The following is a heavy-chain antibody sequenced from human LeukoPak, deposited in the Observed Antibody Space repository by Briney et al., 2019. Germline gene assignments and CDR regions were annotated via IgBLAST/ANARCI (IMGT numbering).Heavy chain of an antibody. V-gene: IGHV4-34*01. CDR1: GGSFNSYY. J-gene: IGHJ4*02. CDR2: INHSGST. CDR3: ARAYCVGDCTVLHIYFDN. Sequence: KPSETLSLTCAVYGGSFNSYYWSWIRQPPGKGLEWIGEINHSGSTNYNPSLKSRVTISVDTSKNQFSLKLSSVTAADTAVYYCARAYCVGDCTVLHIYFDNWGQGTLVTVSS. D-gene: IGHD2-21*02.